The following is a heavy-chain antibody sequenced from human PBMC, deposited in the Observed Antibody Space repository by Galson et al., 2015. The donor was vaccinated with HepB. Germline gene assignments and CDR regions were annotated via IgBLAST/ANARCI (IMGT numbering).Heavy chain of an antibody. V-gene: IGHV6-1*01. CDR3: ARGRVAAPVTFTLCRTYYFDY. Sequence: CAISGDSVSSNSAAWNWIRQSPSRGLEWLGRTYYRSKWYNDYAVSVKSRITINPDTSKNQFSLQLNSVTPEDTAVYFCARGRVAAPVTFTLCRTYYFDYWGQGTLVTVSS. D-gene: IGHD6-13*01. J-gene: IGHJ4*02. CDR1: GDSVSSNSAA. CDR2: TYYRSKWYN.